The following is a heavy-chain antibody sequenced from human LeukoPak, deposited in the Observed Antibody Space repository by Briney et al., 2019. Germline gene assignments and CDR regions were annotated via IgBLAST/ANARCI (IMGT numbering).Heavy chain of an antibody. V-gene: IGHV1-2*02. J-gene: IGHJ6*03. CDR2: INPNSGGT. Sequence: GASVKVSCKASGYTFTGYYMHWVRQAPGQGLEWMGWINPNSGGTNYAQKFQGRVTMTRDTSISTAYMELSSLRSEDTAVYYCARVTTTAPPYYYYMDVWAKGPRSPSP. CDR3: ARVTTTAPPYYYYMDV. D-gene: IGHD4-11*01. CDR1: GYTFTGYY.